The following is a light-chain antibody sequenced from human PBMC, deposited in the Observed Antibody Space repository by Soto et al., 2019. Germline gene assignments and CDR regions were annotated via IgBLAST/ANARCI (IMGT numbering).Light chain of an antibody. V-gene: IGKV1-5*03. CDR3: QQYNSYPVG. Sequence: IQMTQAPSTLSASLVDRVTITCRASQSISSWLAWYQKKPETAPKLMIYKASSVESGVPTRFSGSGSGTEFTLTISSLQHDDFANYYCQQYNSYPVGFGQGTKVDIK. CDR1: QSISSW. J-gene: IGKJ1*01. CDR2: KAS.